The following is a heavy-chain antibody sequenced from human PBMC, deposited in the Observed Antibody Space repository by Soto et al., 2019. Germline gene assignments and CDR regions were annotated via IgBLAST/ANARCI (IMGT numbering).Heavy chain of an antibody. CDR3: TKSWLFEKNWFDP. CDR2: ISSTGLYT. J-gene: IGHJ5*02. D-gene: IGHD3-22*01. V-gene: IGHV3-23*01. Sequence: GSLLLSCAASGFSFTTYGMSWVRQAPGKGLEWVSDISSTGLYTYLADSVKGRFTISRDNSKNTLYLQMNSLRVDDTAVYFCTKSWLFEKNWFDPWGQGTLVTVSS. CDR1: GFSFTTYG.